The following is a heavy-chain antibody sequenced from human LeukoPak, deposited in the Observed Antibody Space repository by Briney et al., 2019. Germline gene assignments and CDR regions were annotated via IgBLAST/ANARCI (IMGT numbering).Heavy chain of an antibody. J-gene: IGHJ4*02. CDR2: INTDGSST. CDR1: GFTFSRHW. V-gene: IGHV3-74*01. D-gene: IGHD1-26*01. Sequence: PGGSLTLSCAASGFTFSRHWMHWVRQAPGKGLVWVSRINTDGSSTSYADSVKGRFNISRDNAKNTLYLQMNSLGVEDTAVYYCAREVQGGSYRDDYWGQGTLVTVSS. CDR3: AREVQGGSYRDDY.